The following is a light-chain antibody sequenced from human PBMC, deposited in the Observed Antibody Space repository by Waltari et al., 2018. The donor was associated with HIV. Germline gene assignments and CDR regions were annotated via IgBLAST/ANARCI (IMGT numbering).Light chain of an antibody. Sequence: ITISCTGTSSDVGGYNYVSWYQQHPGKAPKLMIYEVSNRPSGVSNRFSGSKSGNTASLTISGLQAEDEADYYCSSYTSSSPYVFGTGTKVTVL. CDR3: SSYTSSSPYV. V-gene: IGLV2-14*01. CDR1: SSDVGGYNY. CDR2: EVS. J-gene: IGLJ1*01.